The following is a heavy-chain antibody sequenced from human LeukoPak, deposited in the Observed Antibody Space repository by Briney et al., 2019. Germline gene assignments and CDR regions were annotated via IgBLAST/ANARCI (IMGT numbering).Heavy chain of an antibody. D-gene: IGHD3-22*01. Sequence: GGSLRLSCAASGFTFSSYAMSWVRQAPGKGLERVSAISGSGGSTYYADSVKGRFTISRDNSKNTLYLQMNSLRAEDTAVYYCAKAAYYDSSGYPNWFDPWGQGTLVTVSS. CDR3: AKAAYYDSSGYPNWFDP. V-gene: IGHV3-23*01. J-gene: IGHJ5*02. CDR1: GFTFSSYA. CDR2: ISGSGGST.